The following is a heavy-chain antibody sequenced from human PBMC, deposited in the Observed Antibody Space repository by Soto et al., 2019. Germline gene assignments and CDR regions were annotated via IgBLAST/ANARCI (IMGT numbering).Heavy chain of an antibody. V-gene: IGHV3-21*01. CDR2: ISSSGSYI. CDR3: TRDSPGPVTYFDY. CDR1: GFSFSSYT. Sequence: EVHLVESGGGLVKTGGSLRLSCAASGFSFSSYTMNWVRQAPGKGLAWVSSISSSGSYIYYADSVKGRFTISRDNAKNSLYLQLNSLRAEDTAVYYCTRDSPGPVTYFDYWGQGTLVTVSS. J-gene: IGHJ4*02. D-gene: IGHD4-17*01.